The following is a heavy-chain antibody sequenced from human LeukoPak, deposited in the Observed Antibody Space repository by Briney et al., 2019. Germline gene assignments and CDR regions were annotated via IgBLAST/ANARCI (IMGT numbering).Heavy chain of an antibody. CDR1: GFTFSSYG. D-gene: IGHD4-17*01. V-gene: IGHV3-30*02. CDR2: IRYDGSNK. J-gene: IGHJ3*02. CDR3: AALRGVYGCVLDAFDI. Sequence: GGSLRLSCAASGFTFSSYGMHWVRQAPGKGLEWVAFIRYDGSNKYYADSVKGRFTISRDNSKNTLYLQMNSLRAEDTAVYYCAALRGVYGCVLDAFDIWGQGTMVTVSS.